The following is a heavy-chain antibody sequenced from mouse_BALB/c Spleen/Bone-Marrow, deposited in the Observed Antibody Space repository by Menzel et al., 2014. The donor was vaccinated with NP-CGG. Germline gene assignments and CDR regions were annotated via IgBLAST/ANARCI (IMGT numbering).Heavy chain of an antibody. V-gene: IGHV14-3*02. CDR2: IDPANGNT. J-gene: IGHJ2*01. D-gene: IGHD2-14*01. Sequence: DVQLVESGAELAKPGASVKLSCTASGFNIKDTYIHWVKQRPEQGLEWIGRIDPANGNTKYDPKFQGKATITADTSSNTAYLQLSSLTSEDTAVYYCARYRLGTYFDYWGQGTTLTVSS. CDR1: GFNIKDTY. CDR3: ARYRLGTYFDY.